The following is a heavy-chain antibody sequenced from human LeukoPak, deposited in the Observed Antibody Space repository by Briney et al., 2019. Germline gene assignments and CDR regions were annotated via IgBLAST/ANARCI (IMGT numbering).Heavy chain of an antibody. CDR3: ASSLKYGDDAFDI. D-gene: IGHD4-17*01. CDR1: GFTFSSYS. CDR2: ISSSSSYI. V-gene: IGHV3-21*01. Sequence: GGSLRLSCAASGFTFSSYSMNWVRQAPGKGLEWVSSISSSSSYIYYADSVKGRFTISRDNAKTSLYLQMNGPRAEDTAVYYCASSLKYGDDAFDIWGQGTMVTVSS. J-gene: IGHJ3*02.